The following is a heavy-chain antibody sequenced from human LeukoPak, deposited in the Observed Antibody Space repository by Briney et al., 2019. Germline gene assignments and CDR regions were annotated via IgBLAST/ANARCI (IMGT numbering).Heavy chain of an antibody. CDR1: GGSISSYY. D-gene: IGHD2-2*02. J-gene: IGHJ4*02. CDR2: IYYSGTT. CDR3: ARDVGVSVVVPAAIFDY. V-gene: IGHV4-59*12. Sequence: SETLSLTCTVSGGSISSYYWSWIRQPPGKGLEWIGYIYYSGTTNYNPSLKSRVTISVDTSKNQFSLKLSSVTAADTAVYYCARDVGVSVVVPAAIFDYWGQGTLVTVSS.